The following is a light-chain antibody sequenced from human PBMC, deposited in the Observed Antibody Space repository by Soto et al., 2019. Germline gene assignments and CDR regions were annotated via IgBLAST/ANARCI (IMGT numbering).Light chain of an antibody. Sequence: VLTQSPDTLSLSPGERTTLSCRASQDVGKFLVWYHQKPGLAPSLVIYEASKRATYIPDRFSGSGSEPAFPLTISRLEPEDGGFYYCQQGNSWPLTFGGGTKV. CDR3: QQGNSWPLT. J-gene: IGKJ4*01. CDR1: QDVGKF. V-gene: IGKV3-11*01. CDR2: EAS.